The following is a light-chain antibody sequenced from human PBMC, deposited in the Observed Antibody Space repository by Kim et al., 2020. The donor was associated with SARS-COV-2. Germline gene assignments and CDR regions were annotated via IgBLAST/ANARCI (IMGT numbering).Light chain of an antibody. Sequence: ALGQTSRITCQGDSLRAFYASWYQQKPGRAPLLVIYGKNNRPSGIPDRFSGSTSGNTASLTITGAHAEEEADYYCNSRDSTINHLVFGAGTKVTVL. V-gene: IGLV3-19*01. J-gene: IGLJ1*01. CDR2: GKN. CDR1: SLRAFY. CDR3: NSRDSTINHLV.